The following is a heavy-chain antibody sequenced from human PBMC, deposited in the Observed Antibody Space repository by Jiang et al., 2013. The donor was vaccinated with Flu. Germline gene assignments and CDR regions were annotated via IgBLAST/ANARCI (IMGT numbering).Heavy chain of an antibody. V-gene: IGHV6-1*01. CDR2: TYYRSKWYD. CDR3: ARALAVAGNAGWYYDL. J-gene: IGHJ2*01. CDR1: GDSVSSNSAA. Sequence: AISGDSVSSNSAAWSWIRQSPSRGLERLGRTYYRSKWYDDYAVSVKSRITVNPDTSKNQFSLQLNSVTPEDTAVYYCARALAVAGNAGWYYDLWGRGTLVTVSS. D-gene: IGHD6-19*01.